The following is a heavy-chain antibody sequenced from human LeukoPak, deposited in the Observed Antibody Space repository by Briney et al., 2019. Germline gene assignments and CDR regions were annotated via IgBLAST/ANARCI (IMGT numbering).Heavy chain of an antibody. CDR3: ARDLSSSWYNWFDP. D-gene: IGHD6-13*01. J-gene: IGHJ5*02. CDR1: GFTVSSNY. V-gene: IGHV3-66*01. CDR2: IYSGGST. Sequence: GGSLILSCAASGFTVSSNYMSWVRQAPGKGLEWVSVIYSGGSTYYADSVKGRFTISRDNSKNTLYLQMNSLRAENTAVYYCARDLSSSWYNWFDPWGQGTLVTVSS.